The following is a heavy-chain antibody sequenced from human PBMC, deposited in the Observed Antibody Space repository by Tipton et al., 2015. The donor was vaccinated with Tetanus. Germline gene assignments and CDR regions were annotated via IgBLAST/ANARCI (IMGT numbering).Heavy chain of an antibody. J-gene: IGHJ4*02. Sequence: QSGPEVKKPGSSVRVSCKTSGGTFSSYAISWVRQAPGQGLEWMGGIFPQFGTSNNAPKFQGRVTISADKSTGTAYMELSSLRSDDTAVYSCARDDCGSTSCLFYWGQGTLVTVSS. V-gene: IGHV1-69*06. CDR1: GGTFSSYA. CDR3: ARDDCGSTSCLFY. D-gene: IGHD2-2*01. CDR2: IFPQFGTS.